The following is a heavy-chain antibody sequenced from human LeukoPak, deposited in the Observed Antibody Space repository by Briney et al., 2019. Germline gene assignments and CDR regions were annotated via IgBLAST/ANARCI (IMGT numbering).Heavy chain of an antibody. D-gene: IGHD4-17*01. Sequence: GGSLRLSCAASGFIFRTYSMNWVRQAPGKGLEWVSSISSSSSKHMYYADSVKGRFSISRDDAKNSLFLQMNGLRAEDTAVYYCVRDMTTTTTCYLQHWGQGTLVTVSS. CDR3: VRDMTTTTTCYLQH. J-gene: IGHJ1*01. V-gene: IGHV3-21*01. CDR1: GFIFRTYS. CDR2: ISSSSSKHM.